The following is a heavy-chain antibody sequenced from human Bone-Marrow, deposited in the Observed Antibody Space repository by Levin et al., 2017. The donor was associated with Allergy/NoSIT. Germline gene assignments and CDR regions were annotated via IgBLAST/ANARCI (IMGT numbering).Heavy chain of an antibody. CDR3: ARPDCSGTSCYYFFDS. D-gene: IGHD2-2*01. CDR1: GFTFSRYS. J-gene: IGHJ4*02. V-gene: IGHV3-48*02. CDR2: ISRSSSTI. Sequence: GESLKISCAASGFTFSRYSMNWVHQAPGRGLEWVSYISRSSSTISYADSVKGRFTISRDNAKNSLYLQMNSLRDEDTAVYYCARPDCSGTSCYYFFDSWGQGTLVTVSS.